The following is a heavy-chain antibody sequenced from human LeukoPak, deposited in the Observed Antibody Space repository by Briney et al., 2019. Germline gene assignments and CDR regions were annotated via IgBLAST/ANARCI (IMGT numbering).Heavy chain of an antibody. CDR1: GGTFSSYA. J-gene: IGHJ4*02. D-gene: IGHD2-8*01. Sequence: WASVKVSCKASGGTFSSYAISWVRQAPGQGLEWMGGIIPIFGTANYAQKFQGRVTITADESTNTAYMELRSLRSDDTAVYYCAGSLGYCTSNVCYLKYWGQGTLVTVSS. CDR3: AGSLGYCTSNVCYLKY. CDR2: IIPIFGTA. V-gene: IGHV1-69*13.